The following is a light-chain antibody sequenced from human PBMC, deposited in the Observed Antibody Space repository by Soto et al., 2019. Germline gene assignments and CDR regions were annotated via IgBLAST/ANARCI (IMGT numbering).Light chain of an antibody. CDR2: GAS. CDR3: QQYNSYFWT. J-gene: IGKJ5*01. Sequence: PGERATLSCRASQSADSNYLAWYQQRPGQAPRLLVYGASRRASGIPERFSGSGSGTEFTLTISSLQPDDFATYYCQQYNSYFWTFGQGTRLEIK. V-gene: IGKV3-20*01. CDR1: QSADSNY.